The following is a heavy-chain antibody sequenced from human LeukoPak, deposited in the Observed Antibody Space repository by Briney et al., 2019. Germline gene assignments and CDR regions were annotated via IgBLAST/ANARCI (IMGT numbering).Heavy chain of an antibody. J-gene: IGHJ4*02. CDR3: ARSYDSSGYYYVP. V-gene: IGHV5-51*01. CDR2: IYPGDSDT. CDR1: GYSFTSYW. D-gene: IGHD3-22*01. Sequence: GESLKISCKGSGYSFTSYWIGWVRQMPGKGLEWMGIIYPGDSDTRYSPSFQGQVTISADKSISTAYLQWSSLKASDTAMYYCARSYDSSGYYYVPWSQGTLVTVSS.